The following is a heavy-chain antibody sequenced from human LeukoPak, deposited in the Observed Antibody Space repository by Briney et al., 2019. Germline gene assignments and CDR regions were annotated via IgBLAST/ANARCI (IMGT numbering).Heavy chain of an antibody. Sequence: SETLSLTCTESGGSISTYYWSWIRQPAGKGREWIGRLYTTGSSSYNPALKSRVTMSVDTSKNQFSLRLSSVTAADTAVYYCARDGGTGWAFDIWGQGTLVTVSS. D-gene: IGHD2-15*01. J-gene: IGHJ3*02. CDR3: ARDGGTGWAFDI. CDR2: LYTTGSS. CDR1: GGSISTYY. V-gene: IGHV4-4*07.